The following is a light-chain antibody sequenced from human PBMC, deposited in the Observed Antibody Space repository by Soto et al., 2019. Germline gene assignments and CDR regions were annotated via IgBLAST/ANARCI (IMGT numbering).Light chain of an antibody. Sequence: QPVLTQPASVSGSPGQSITISCTGTSSDVGNSNFVSWYQHHPGKAPKLMIYEGTKLSSGVSNRFSGSKSGNTASLTISGLQAEDEADYYCCSYAGRTTWVFGGGTKLTVL. CDR2: EGT. CDR1: SSDVGNSNF. CDR3: CSYAGRTTWV. V-gene: IGLV2-23*01. J-gene: IGLJ3*02.